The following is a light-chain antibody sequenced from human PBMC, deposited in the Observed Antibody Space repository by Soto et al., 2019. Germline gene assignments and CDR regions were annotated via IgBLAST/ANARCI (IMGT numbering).Light chain of an antibody. CDR3: MQALQTPT. V-gene: IGKV2-28*01. CDR2: LCS. J-gene: IGKJ4*01. CDR1: QSLLHSNGYNY. Sequence: DIVMTQSPLSLPVTPGEPASISCRSSQSLLHSNGYNYLDWYLQKPGQSPQLLIYLCSNRASGVPDRFSGSGSGTDFTLNISRVEAEDVGVYYCMQALQTPTFGGGTKVDIK.